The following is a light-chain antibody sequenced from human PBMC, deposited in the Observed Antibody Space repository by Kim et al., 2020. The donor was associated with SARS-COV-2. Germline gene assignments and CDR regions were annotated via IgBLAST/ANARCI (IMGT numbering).Light chain of an antibody. CDR3: QQYTGTPIS. J-gene: IGKJ5*01. V-gene: IGKV3-20*01. CDR1: QRLSSGY. CDR2: EAA. Sequence: SPGEIATSSYRASQRLSSGYLASDRLNPRRAPGLVTYEAASRATGIPDRFSGSRSGTDFTLTISRLEPEDFEVYYCQQYTGTPISVGKGKRLMIK.